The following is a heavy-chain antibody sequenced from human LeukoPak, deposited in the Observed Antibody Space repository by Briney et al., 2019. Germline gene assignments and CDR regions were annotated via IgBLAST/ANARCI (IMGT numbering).Heavy chain of an antibody. V-gene: IGHV3-33*01. CDR2: IWYDGSNK. Sequence: GGSLRLSCAASGFTFSSYGMHWVRQAPGKGLEWVAVIWYDGSNKYYADSVKGRFTISRDNSKNTLYLQMNSLRAEDTAVYYCARGIQLHYYFDYWGQGTLVTVSS. D-gene: IGHD5-18*01. CDR1: GFTFSSYG. CDR3: ARGIQLHYYFDY. J-gene: IGHJ4*02.